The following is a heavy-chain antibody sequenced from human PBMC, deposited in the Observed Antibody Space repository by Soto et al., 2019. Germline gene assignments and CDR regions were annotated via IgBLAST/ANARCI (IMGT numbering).Heavy chain of an antibody. V-gene: IGHV3-30*18. CDR2: ISYDGSNK. CDR1: GFTFSSYG. CDR3: AKETRTYYYGSGSYSTGPYYYYGMDV. D-gene: IGHD3-10*01. J-gene: IGHJ6*02. Sequence: GSLRLSCAASGFTFSSYGMHWVRQAPGKGLEWVAVISYDGSNKYYADSVKGRFTISRDNSKNTLYLQMNSLRAEDTAVYYCAKETRTYYYGSGSYSTGPYYYYGMDVWGQGTTVTVSS.